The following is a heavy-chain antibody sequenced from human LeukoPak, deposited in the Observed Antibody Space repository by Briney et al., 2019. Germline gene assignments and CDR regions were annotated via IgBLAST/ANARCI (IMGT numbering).Heavy chain of an antibody. D-gene: IGHD2-8*01. CDR3: ARRVYNTGSLDY. V-gene: IGHV3-53*01. CDR2: IDSGDNT. Sequence: PGGSLRLSCAASGFTVSSNFMSWVRQAPGKGLERVSVIDSGDNTYYADSVKGRFTISRDKSKNMLYLQVNSLRVEDTAIYYCARRVYNTGSLDYWGQGTLVTVSS. CDR1: GFTVSSNF. J-gene: IGHJ4*02.